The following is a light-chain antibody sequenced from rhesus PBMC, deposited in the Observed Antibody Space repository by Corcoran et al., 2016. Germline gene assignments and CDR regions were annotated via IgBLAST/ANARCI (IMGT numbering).Light chain of an antibody. CDR2: KAS. Sequence: IQLTQSPSSLSASQRDTVTITCQASQGISSWLAWYQQTPGKAPNLLIYKASSLKDGVPSRFSGSGSGTNFTLTISSLQPEYFVTYYCLQYTSYPLAFGPGDKLDLK. CDR3: LQYTSYPLA. J-gene: IGKJ3*01. CDR1: QGISSW. V-gene: IGKV1-22*01.